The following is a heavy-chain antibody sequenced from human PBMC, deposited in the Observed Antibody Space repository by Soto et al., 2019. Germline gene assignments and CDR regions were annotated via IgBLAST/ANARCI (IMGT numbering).Heavy chain of an antibody. D-gene: IGHD5-18*01. Sequence: VSVKPSWEACRFTFTSYARYCVRHATEQRLEWMGWINAGNGNTKYSQKFQGRVTITRDTSASTAYMELSSLRSEDTAVYYCASPELPDGYGYYYYGMDVWGQGTTVTVSS. CDR2: INAGNGNT. CDR3: ASPELPDGYGYYYYGMDV. V-gene: IGHV1-3*01. CDR1: RFTFTSYA. J-gene: IGHJ6*02.